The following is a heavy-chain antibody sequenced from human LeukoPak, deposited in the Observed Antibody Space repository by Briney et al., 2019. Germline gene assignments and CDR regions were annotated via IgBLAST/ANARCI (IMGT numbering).Heavy chain of an antibody. D-gene: IGHD6-13*01. CDR1: GDSVSNNGAA. J-gene: IGHJ3*02. Sequence: SQTLSLTCAISGDSVSNNGAAWNWLRQSPSRGLEWLGRTYYRSKWYNDYALSVRGRITINPDTSKNHFSLQLNSVTPEDTAVYYCARKYSSSWYDALDIWGQGTMVTVSS. CDR2: TYYRSKWYN. V-gene: IGHV6-1*01. CDR3: ARKYSSSWYDALDI.